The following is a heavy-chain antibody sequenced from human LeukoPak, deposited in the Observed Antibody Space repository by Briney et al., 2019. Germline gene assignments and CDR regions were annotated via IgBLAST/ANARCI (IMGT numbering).Heavy chain of an antibody. Sequence: PSETLSLTCAVYGGSFSGYYWSWIRQPPGKGLEWIGEINHSGSTNYNPSLKSRVTVSVDTSKNQFSLKLSSVTAADTAVYYCARHGSRRIAAAGIKYYYYYMDVWGKGTTVTISS. V-gene: IGHV4-34*01. CDR3: ARHGSRRIAAAGIKYYYYYMDV. D-gene: IGHD6-13*01. CDR2: INHSGST. J-gene: IGHJ6*03. CDR1: GGSFSGYY.